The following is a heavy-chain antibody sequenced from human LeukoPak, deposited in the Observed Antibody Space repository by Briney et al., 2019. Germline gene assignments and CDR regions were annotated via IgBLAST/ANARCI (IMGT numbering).Heavy chain of an antibody. Sequence: ASVKVSCKASGYTFTYYFIHWVRQAPGQGLEWMGWIRPNSGDTHYAQRFQGRVTMTRDTSVSTAHMELSSLRSDDTAIYYCARNYGHNSKYFDFWGQGTLVTVSS. CDR3: ARNYGHNSKYFDF. CDR1: GYTFTYYF. J-gene: IGHJ4*02. CDR2: IRPNSGDT. D-gene: IGHD4-17*01. V-gene: IGHV1-2*02.